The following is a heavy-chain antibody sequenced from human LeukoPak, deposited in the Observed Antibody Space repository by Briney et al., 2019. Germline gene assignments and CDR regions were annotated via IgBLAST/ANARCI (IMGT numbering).Heavy chain of an antibody. J-gene: IGHJ5*02. CDR1: GGSFSGYY. D-gene: IGHD6-6*01. V-gene: IGHV4-34*01. CDR2: INHSGST. Sequence: PSETLSLTCAVYGGSFSGYYWSWIRQPPGKGLEWIGEINHSGSTNYNPSLKSRVTISVDTSKNQFSLKLSSVTAADTAVYYCARGPRFRIAASRFDPWGQGTLVTVSS. CDR3: ARGPRFRIAASRFDP.